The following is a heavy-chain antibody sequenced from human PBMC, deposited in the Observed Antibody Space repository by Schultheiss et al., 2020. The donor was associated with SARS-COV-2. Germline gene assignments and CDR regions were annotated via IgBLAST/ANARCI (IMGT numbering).Heavy chain of an antibody. V-gene: IGHV1-69*13. CDR2: IIPIFGTA. D-gene: IGHD3-10*01. CDR3: ARGTYYGSGSIGMDV. CDR1: GGTFSSYA. J-gene: IGHJ6*02. Sequence: SVKVSCKASGGTFSSYAISWVRQAPGQGLEWMGGIIPIFGTANYAQKFQGRVTITADESTSTAYMELSSLRSEDTAVYYCARGTYYGSGSIGMDVWGQGTTVTVSS.